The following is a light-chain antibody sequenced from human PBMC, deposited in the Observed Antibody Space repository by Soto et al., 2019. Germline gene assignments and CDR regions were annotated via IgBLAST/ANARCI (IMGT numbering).Light chain of an antibody. J-gene: IGKJ2*01. Sequence: DIVLTQSPGTLSLSPGERATLSCRASHSISSDSLGWFQQKPGQPPRLLIYATSIRATGIPDRFSGSGSGTDFTLTISRLEPEDFAVYFCQHNTFGQGTKLEI. CDR2: ATS. CDR3: QHNT. CDR1: HSISSDS. V-gene: IGKV3-20*01.